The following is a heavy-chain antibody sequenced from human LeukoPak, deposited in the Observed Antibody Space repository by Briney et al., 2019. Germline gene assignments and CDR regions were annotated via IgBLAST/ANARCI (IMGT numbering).Heavy chain of an antibody. CDR2: ISAYNGNT. D-gene: IGHD3-3*01. V-gene: IGHV1-18*01. J-gene: IGHJ6*03. Sequence: ASVKVSYKASGGTFSSYTISWVRQAPGQGLEWMGWISAYNGNTNYAQKLQGRVTMTTDTSTSTAYMELRSLRSDDTAMYYCARETGVYDFWSGYWGPHYMDVWGKGTTVTVSS. CDR1: GGTFSSYT. CDR3: ARETGVYDFWSGYWGPHYMDV.